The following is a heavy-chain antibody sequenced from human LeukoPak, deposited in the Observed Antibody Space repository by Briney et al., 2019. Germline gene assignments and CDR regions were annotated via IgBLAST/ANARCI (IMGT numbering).Heavy chain of an antibody. J-gene: IGHJ4*02. Sequence: GRSLRFSCAASGFTFSSYAMHWVRQAPGKGLEWVAVISYDGSNKYYADSVKGRFTISRDNSKNTLYLQMNSLRAEDTAVYYCVRVSDPTTVGSSTYSSSWYLRDWGQGTLVTVSS. CDR1: GFTFSSYA. D-gene: IGHD6-13*01. V-gene: IGHV3-30-3*01. CDR3: VRVSDPTTVGSSTYSSSWYLRD. CDR2: ISYDGSNK.